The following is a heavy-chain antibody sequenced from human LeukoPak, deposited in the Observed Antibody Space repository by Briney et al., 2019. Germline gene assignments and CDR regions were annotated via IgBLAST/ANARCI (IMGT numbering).Heavy chain of an antibody. D-gene: IGHD3-22*01. J-gene: IGHJ4*02. Sequence: GGSLRLSCAASGFTFSSYAMHWVRQAPGKGLEWMAVISYDGSNKYYADSVKGRFTISRDNSKNTLYLQMNSLRAEDTAVYYCARGSGSISYFDYWGQGTLVTVSS. CDR1: GFTFSSYA. CDR2: ISYDGSNK. CDR3: ARGSGSISYFDY. V-gene: IGHV3-30*04.